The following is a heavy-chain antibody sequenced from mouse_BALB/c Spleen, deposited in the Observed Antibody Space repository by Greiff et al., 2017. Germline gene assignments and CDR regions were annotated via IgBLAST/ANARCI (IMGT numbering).Heavy chain of an antibody. J-gene: IGHJ3*01. Sequence: QVQLKESGAELAKPGASVKMSCKASGYTFTSYWMHWVKQRPGQGLEWIGYINPSTGYTEYNQKFKDKATLTADKSSSTAYMQLSSLTSEDSAVYYSARYTMITTGFAYWGQGTLVTVAA. V-gene: IGHV1-7*01. D-gene: IGHD2-4*01. CDR1: GYTFTSYW. CDR2: INPSTGYT. CDR3: ARYTMITTGFAY.